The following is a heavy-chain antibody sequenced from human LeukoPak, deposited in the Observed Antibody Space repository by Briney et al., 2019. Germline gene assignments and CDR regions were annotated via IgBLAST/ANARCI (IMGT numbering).Heavy chain of an antibody. CDR3: ATMAARYFDL. CDR1: GGSISSKTYY. J-gene: IGHJ2*01. D-gene: IGHD5-24*01. Sequence: SETLSLTCTVSGGSISSKTYYWGWLRQPPGKGLEWIGSINYSGSTYNNPSLKSRVTVSVDTSKNQFSLKLNSVTAADTAVYYCATMAARYFDLWGRGTLVTASS. V-gene: IGHV4-39*01. CDR2: INYSGST.